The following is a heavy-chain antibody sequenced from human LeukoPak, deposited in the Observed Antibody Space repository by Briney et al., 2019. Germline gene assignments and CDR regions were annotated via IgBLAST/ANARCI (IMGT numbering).Heavy chain of an antibody. D-gene: IGHD3-16*02. CDR1: GYTFTSYG. CDR2: ISAYNGNT. CDR3: ASDGRGGITFGGVIVPFDY. J-gene: IGHJ4*02. V-gene: IGHV1-18*01. Sequence: ASVKVSCKASGYTFTSYGISWVRQAPGQGLEWMGWISAYNGNTNYAQKLQGRVTMTTDTSTSTAYMELRSLRSDDTAVYYCASDGRGGITFGGVIVPFDYWGQGTLVTVSS.